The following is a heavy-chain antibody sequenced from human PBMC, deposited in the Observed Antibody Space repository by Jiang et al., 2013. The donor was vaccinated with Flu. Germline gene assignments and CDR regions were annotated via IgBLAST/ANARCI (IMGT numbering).Heavy chain of an antibody. D-gene: IGHD6-13*01. Sequence: GPGLVKPSETLSLTCTVSGGSISSYYWTWIRRPPGKGLEWIGYIYYSGSTNYNPSLKSRVTISVDTAKNQFSLKLSSVTAADTAVYYCARDSSSFPKRFEYWGQGTLVTVSS. CDR1: GGSISSYY. J-gene: IGHJ4*02. CDR3: ARDSSSFPKRFEY. V-gene: IGHV4-59*01. CDR2: IYYSGST.